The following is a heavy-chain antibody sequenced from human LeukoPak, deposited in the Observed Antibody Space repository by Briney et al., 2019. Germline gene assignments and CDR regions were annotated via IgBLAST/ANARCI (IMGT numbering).Heavy chain of an antibody. Sequence: GGSLRLSCAASGFTFSSYWMSWVRQGPGKGLEWVANIKQDGSEKYYVDSVKGRFTISRDNAKNSLYLQMNSLRAEDTAVYYCASARGYDFWSGSNYWGQGTPVTVSS. D-gene: IGHD3-3*01. CDR3: ASARGYDFWSGSNY. CDR1: GFTFSSYW. V-gene: IGHV3-7*01. CDR2: IKQDGSEK. J-gene: IGHJ4*02.